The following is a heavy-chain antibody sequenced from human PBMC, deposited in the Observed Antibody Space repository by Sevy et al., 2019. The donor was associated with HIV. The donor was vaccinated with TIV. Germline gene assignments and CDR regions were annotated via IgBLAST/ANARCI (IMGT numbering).Heavy chain of an antibody. CDR1: GFSVSNSY. J-gene: IGHJ3*02. V-gene: IGHV3-53*01. D-gene: IGHD3-22*01. CDR3: ARLSVYYYDSSGYYTTGHAFDI. CDR2: IYSGDST. Sequence: GGSLRLSCAASGFSVSNSYMSWVRQAPGKGLQWVSVIYSGDSTYYTDSVKGRFTISRDNSKKTVYLQMNSLRAEDTAVYYCARLSVYYYDSSGYYTTGHAFDIWGQGTMVTVSS.